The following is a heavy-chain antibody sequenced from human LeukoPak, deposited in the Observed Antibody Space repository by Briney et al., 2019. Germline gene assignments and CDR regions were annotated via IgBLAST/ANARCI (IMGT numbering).Heavy chain of an antibody. D-gene: IGHD6-13*01. CDR1: GYTFTSYG. V-gene: IGHV1-18*01. CDR3: ARKKQQLVQSYYLDY. Sequence: ASVKVSCNASGYTFTSYGISWVRKGPGPGLEWMGWISAYNGHTNYEQKLQGRVTMTTDTSTSTAYVELRSLRSDDTAVYYCARKKQQLVQSYYLDYWGQGTLVTVSS. CDR2: ISAYNGHT. J-gene: IGHJ4*02.